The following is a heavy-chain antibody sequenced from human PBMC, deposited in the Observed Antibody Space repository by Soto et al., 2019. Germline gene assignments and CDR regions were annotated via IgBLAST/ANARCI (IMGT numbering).Heavy chain of an antibody. D-gene: IGHD3-22*01. Sequence: QITLKESGPTLVKPTQTLTLTCTFSGFSLSTSGVGVGWIRQPPGKALEWLALIYWDDDKRYSPSLKSRLTITKDTSKNQVALTMTNMDPVDTATYYCALPTLYYYDSSGYYPYWYFDLWGRGTLVTVSS. V-gene: IGHV2-5*02. J-gene: IGHJ2*01. CDR2: IYWDDDK. CDR1: GFSLSTSGVG. CDR3: ALPTLYYYDSSGYYPYWYFDL.